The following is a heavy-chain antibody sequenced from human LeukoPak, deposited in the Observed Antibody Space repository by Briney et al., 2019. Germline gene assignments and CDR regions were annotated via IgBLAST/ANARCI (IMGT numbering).Heavy chain of an antibody. CDR2: INHSGST. Sequence: PSETLSLTCAVYGGSFSGYYWSWIRHPPGKGLEWIGEINHSGSTNYNPSLKSRVTISVDTSKNQFSLKLSSVTAADTAVYYCARVGGSSWFVYWGQGTLVTVSS. CDR1: GGSFSGYY. CDR3: ARVGGSSWFVY. J-gene: IGHJ4*02. V-gene: IGHV4-34*01. D-gene: IGHD6-13*01.